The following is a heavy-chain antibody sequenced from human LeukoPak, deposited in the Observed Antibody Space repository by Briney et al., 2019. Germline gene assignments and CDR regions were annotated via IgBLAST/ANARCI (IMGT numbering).Heavy chain of an antibody. V-gene: IGHV1-46*01. CDR1: GYTFTSYN. CDR2: INPSGGST. D-gene: IGHD6-13*01. CDR3: ARDGVSYSSSWEYFDY. Sequence: ASVKVSCKASGYTFTSYNMHWVRQAPGQGLEWMGIINPSGGSTSYAQKFQGRVTMTRDTSTNTVYMELSSLRSEDTGVYYCARDGVSYSSSWEYFDYWGQGTLVTVSS. J-gene: IGHJ4*02.